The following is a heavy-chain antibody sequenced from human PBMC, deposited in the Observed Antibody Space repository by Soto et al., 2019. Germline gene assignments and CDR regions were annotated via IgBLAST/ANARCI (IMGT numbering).Heavy chain of an antibody. CDR3: ARDSYCSSTSCYADAFDI. CDR2: ISSSSSYI. J-gene: IGHJ3*02. Sequence: GGSLILSCAASGFTFSSYSVNWVRQAPGKGLEWVSSISSSSSYIYYAYSLKGRFTISRDNAKNSLYLQMNSLRAEDTAVYYCARDSYCSSTSCYADAFDIWGQGTMVTVSS. V-gene: IGHV3-21*01. CDR1: GFTFSSYS. D-gene: IGHD2-2*01.